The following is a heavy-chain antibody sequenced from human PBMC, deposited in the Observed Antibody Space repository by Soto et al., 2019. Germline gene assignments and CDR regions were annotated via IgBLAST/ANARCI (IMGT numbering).Heavy chain of an antibody. J-gene: IGHJ6*02. V-gene: IGHV4-59*01. CDR2: IYYSGST. CDR1: GGSISSYY. CDR3: AGKYIAARPGYYYYGMDV. Sequence: SETLSLTCTVSGGSISSYYWSWIRQPPGKGLEWIGYIYYSGSTNYNPSLKSRVTISVDTSKNQFSLKLSSVTAADTAVYYCAGKYIAARPGYYYYGMDVWGQGTTVTVSS. D-gene: IGHD6-6*01.